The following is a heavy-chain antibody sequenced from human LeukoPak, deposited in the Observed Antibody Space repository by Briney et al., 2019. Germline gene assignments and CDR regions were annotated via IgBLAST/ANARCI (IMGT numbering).Heavy chain of an antibody. Sequence: PGGSLRLSCVASGLTFSDAWMSWVRQAPGKGLEWVGRIKSKTDGGTTDYAAPVKGRFTISRDDSKNTLYLQMNSLKTEDTAVYYCTTRGGSFSIFDYWGQGTLVTVSS. CDR3: TTRGGSFSIFDY. D-gene: IGHD1-26*01. CDR1: GLTFSDAW. J-gene: IGHJ4*02. V-gene: IGHV3-15*01. CDR2: IKSKTDGGTT.